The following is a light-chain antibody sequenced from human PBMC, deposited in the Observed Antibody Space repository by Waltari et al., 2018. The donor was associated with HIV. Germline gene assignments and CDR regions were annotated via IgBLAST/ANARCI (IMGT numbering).Light chain of an antibody. CDR2: KAS. J-gene: IGKJ1*01. V-gene: IGKV1-5*03. Sequence: DIQMTQSPSTLSASVGDTVTITCRASQSIGVWLAWYQQEPGNAPKFLISKASSLESGVPSRFSGSGAATEFTLTISSLQPDDFATYFCQEYTTYVGTFGQGTKVEIK. CDR3: QEYTTYVGT. CDR1: QSIGVW.